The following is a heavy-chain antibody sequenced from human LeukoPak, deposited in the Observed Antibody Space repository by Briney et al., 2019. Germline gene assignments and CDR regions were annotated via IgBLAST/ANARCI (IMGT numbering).Heavy chain of an antibody. J-gene: IGHJ4*02. CDR1: GFTFDDYA. Sequence: GGSLRLSCAASGFTFDDYAMHWVRQGQGKSLEWVSLINENGDIAYYGDSVRGRFTVSRDNAKNSLHLQMNSLTTEDTALYYCAKARWEPNFDYWGQGTLVTVSS. CDR3: AKARWEPNFDY. V-gene: IGHV3-43*02. D-gene: IGHD1-26*01. CDR2: INENGDIA.